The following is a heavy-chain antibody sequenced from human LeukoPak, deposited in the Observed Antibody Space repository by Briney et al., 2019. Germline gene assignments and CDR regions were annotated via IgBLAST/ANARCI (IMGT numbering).Heavy chain of an antibody. D-gene: IGHD1-26*01. J-gene: IGHJ4*02. CDR3: ARGSREYSGSYSFDY. Sequence: SETLSLTCTVSGGSISSSSYYWGWIRQPPGKGLEWIGSIYYSGSTYYNPSLKSRVTISVDTSKNQFSLKLSSVTAADTAVYYCARGSREYSGSYSFDYWGQGTLVTVSS. CDR2: IYYSGST. CDR1: GGSISSSSYY. V-gene: IGHV4-39*07.